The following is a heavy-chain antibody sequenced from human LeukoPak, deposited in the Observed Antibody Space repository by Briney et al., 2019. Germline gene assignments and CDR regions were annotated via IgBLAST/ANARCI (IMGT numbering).Heavy chain of an antibody. CDR1: GFTFSNW. CDR2: INGDGRNI. J-gene: IGHJ6*02. V-gene: IGHV3-74*01. D-gene: IGHD3-9*01. Sequence: GGSLRLSCVASGFTFSNWMHWVRQAPRKGLVWVSRINGDGRNINYADSVRGRFTISRDNAKNTLYLQMNTLRVEDTAVYYCTRDLMDYDVSTGLHHYYMDVWGQGTTVTVSS. CDR3: TRDLMDYDVSTGLHHYYMDV.